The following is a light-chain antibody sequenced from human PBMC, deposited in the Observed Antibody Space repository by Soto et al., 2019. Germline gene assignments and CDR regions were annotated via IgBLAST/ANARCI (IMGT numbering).Light chain of an antibody. J-gene: IGLJ1*01. CDR1: SEHISYA. CDR3: QTWGTGIRV. CDR2: LNSDGSH. V-gene: IGLV4-69*01. Sequence: QSVLTQSPSASASLGASGKLTCTLSSEHISYAIAWHQQQPEKGPRYLMKLNSDGSHTKGDGIPDRFSGSSSGAERYLTISSLQSEDEADYYCQTWGTGIRVFGTGTKLTVL.